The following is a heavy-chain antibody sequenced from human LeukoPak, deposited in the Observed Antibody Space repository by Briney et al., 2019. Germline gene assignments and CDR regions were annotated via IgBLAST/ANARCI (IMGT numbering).Heavy chain of an antibody. CDR1: GFTFSNYA. D-gene: IGHD3-9*01. J-gene: IGHJ4*02. Sequence: GRSLRLSCAATGFTFSNYAIHWGRQAPGKGLEWVAFISDDGSRQHYADSVKGRFTISRDNSKNTLYLQMNSLRAEDTAVYYCARVDDILTHWGQGTLVTVSS. V-gene: IGHV3-30-3*01. CDR3: ARVDDILTH. CDR2: ISDDGSRQ.